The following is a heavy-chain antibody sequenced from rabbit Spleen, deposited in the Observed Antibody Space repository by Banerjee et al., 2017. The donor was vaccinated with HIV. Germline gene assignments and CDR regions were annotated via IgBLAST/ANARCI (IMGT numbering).Heavy chain of an antibody. CDR1: GFSFSSGYY. D-gene: IGHD6-1*01. V-gene: IGHV1S45*01. CDR3: ASAYSDIYFNL. J-gene: IGHJ4*01. Sequence: QEQLEESGGGLVKPGASLTLTCKASGFSFSSGYYISWVRQAPGKGLEWIGCIGTGSGSTWYANWAKDRFTISKTSSTTVTLQMTSLTAADTATYFCASAYSDIYFNLWGPGTLVTVS. CDR2: IGTGSGST.